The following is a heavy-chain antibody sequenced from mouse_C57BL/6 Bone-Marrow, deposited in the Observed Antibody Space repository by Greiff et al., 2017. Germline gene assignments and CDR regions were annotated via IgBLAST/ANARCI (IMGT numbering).Heavy chain of an antibody. CDR1: GFSLTSYG. V-gene: IGHV2-2*01. J-gene: IGHJ3*01. CDR3: ARKGYDGWAWVAY. Sequence: VKLMESGPGLVQPSQSLSIPCTVSGFSLTSYGVHWVRQSPGKGLEWLGVIWSGGSTDYNAAFISRLSISKDNSKSQVFFKMNSLQADDTAIYYCARKGYDGWAWVAYWGQGTLVTVSA. D-gene: IGHD2-3*01. CDR2: IWSGGST.